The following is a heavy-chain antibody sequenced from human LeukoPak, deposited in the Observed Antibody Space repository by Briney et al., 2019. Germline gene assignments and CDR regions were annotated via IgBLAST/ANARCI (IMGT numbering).Heavy chain of an antibody. CDR3: ARRDSNTAFDY. D-gene: IGHD5-18*01. CDR2: ISPDIGNT. V-gene: IGHV1-18*01. Sequence: ASVKVSCKASGYTFARFGITWVRQAPGQGLEWMGWISPDIGNTTSAQQFQGRVILTTDTLTSTAFMDLRSLRSDDTAVYYCARRDSNTAFDYWGQGTQVSVSS. J-gene: IGHJ4*02. CDR1: GYTFARFG.